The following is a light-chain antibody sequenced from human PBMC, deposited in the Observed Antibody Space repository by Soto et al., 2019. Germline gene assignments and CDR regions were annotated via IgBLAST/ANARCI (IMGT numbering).Light chain of an antibody. J-gene: IGKJ5*01. CDR3: QQRSNWPIT. CDR1: QSVSRY. Sequence: EIVLTQSPATLSLSPGERATLSCRASQSVSRYLAWYQQKPGQAPRLLIYDASNRATGIPARFSGSGSGTDFTPTISRLEPEDFAVYYCQQRSNWPITFGQGTRLEIK. V-gene: IGKV3-11*01. CDR2: DAS.